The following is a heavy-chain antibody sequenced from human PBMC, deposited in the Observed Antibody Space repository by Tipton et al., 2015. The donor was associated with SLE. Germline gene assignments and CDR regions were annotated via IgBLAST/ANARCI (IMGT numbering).Heavy chain of an antibody. V-gene: IGHV3-11*01. CDR3: ARGGYCTNGVCSRAEYFQH. Sequence: SLRLSCAASGFTFSDYYMSWIRQAPGKGLEWVSYISSSGSTIYYADSVKGRFTISRDNAKNSLYLQMNSLRAEDTAVYYCARGGYCTNGVCSRAEYFQHWGQGPLVPVSS. CDR1: GFTFSDYY. J-gene: IGHJ1*01. D-gene: IGHD2-8*01. CDR2: ISSSGSTI.